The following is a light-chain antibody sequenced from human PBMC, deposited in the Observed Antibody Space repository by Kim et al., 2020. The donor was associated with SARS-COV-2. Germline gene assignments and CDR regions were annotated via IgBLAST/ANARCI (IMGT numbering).Light chain of an antibody. CDR3: QQFNNLYT. Sequence: DRVTITCRASQDISSALAWYQQKPVKAPNLLIYDASTLESGVPSRFSGSGSGTDFTLTISSLQPEDFATYYCQQFNNLYTFGQGTKLEI. J-gene: IGKJ2*01. CDR1: QDISSA. V-gene: IGKV1D-13*01. CDR2: DAS.